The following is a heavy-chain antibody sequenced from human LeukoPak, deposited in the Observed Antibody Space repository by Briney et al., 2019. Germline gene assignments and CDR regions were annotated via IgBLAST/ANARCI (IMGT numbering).Heavy chain of an antibody. V-gene: IGHV3-33*01. D-gene: IGHD5-24*01. Sequence: PGRSLRLSCAASGFAFGNYGMHWVRQAPGKGLEWLTYLWYDGTNEYYADSVKGRFTISRDNSKNTLYLQMNSLRVEDTALHYCARGSTMGFVLRDGYKVGSYYFDYWGQGTLVTVSS. J-gene: IGHJ4*02. CDR2: LWYDGTNE. CDR3: ARGSTMGFVLRDGYKVGSYYFDY. CDR1: GFAFGNYG.